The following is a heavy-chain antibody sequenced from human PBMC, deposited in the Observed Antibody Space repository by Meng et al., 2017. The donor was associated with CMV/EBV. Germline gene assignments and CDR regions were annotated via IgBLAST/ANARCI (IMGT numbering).Heavy chain of an antibody. Sequence: SETLSLTCTVSGGSFSSYYWSWIRQPPGKGLEWIGYIYHSGSTNYNPSLKSRVTISVDTSKNQFSLKLSSVTAADTAVYYCARAAGSSWYRNYCYGMDVWGQGTTVTVSS. V-gene: IGHV4-59*01. J-gene: IGHJ6*02. CDR3: ARAAGSSWYRNYCYGMDV. D-gene: IGHD6-13*01. CDR2: IYHSGST. CDR1: GGSFSSYY.